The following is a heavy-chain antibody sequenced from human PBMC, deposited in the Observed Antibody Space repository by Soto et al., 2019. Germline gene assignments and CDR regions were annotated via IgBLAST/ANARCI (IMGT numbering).Heavy chain of an antibody. D-gene: IGHD3-10*01. CDR3: ARDSGERSWELYYYYGMDV. V-gene: IGHV3-48*02. Sequence: GGSLRLSCAASGFTFSSYSMNWVRQAPGKGLEWVSYISSSSSTIYYADSVKGRFTISRDNAKNSLYLQMNSLRDEDTAVYYCARDSGERSWELYYYYGMDVWGQGTTVTVSS. J-gene: IGHJ6*02. CDR1: GFTFSSYS. CDR2: ISSSSSTI.